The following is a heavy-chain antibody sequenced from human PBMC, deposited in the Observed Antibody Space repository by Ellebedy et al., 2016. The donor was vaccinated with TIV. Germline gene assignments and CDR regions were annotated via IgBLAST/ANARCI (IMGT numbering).Heavy chain of an antibody. CDR3: ARENYYDSGILEALDI. CDR1: GITFSRHA. CDR2: ISNDGSQK. V-gene: IGHV3-30*04. J-gene: IGHJ3*02. D-gene: IGHD3-10*01. Sequence: GESLKISCATSGITFSRHAMHWVRQAPGKGLEWTAVISNDGSQKYYADSVKGRFTISRDNSKSTLHLQMNSLRVEDTAVYYCARENYYDSGILEALDIWGQGTMVSVSS.